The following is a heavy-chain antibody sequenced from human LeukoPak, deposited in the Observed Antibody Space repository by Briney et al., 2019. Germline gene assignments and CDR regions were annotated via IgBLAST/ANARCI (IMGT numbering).Heavy chain of an antibody. CDR2: IYYSGST. Sequence: PSETLSLTCTVSGGSISSSSYYWGWIRQPPGKGLEWIGSIYYSGSTYYNPSLKSRVTISVDTSKNQFSLKLSSVTAADTAVYYCARDRTYGGNTRNYMDVWGKGTTVTVSS. CDR3: ARDRTYGGNTRNYMDV. V-gene: IGHV4-39*02. J-gene: IGHJ6*03. D-gene: IGHD4-23*01. CDR1: GGSISSSSYY.